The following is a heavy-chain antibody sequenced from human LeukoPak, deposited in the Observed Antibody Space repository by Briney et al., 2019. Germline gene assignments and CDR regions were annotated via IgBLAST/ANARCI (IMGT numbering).Heavy chain of an antibody. V-gene: IGHV4-59*11. CDR2: IYYSGST. CDR1: GGSISSHY. J-gene: IGHJ4*02. D-gene: IGHD6-6*01. CDR3: AGETQLALFDY. Sequence: SSDTLSLTCTVSGGSISSHYWSWIRKPPGKGLEWIGYIYYSGSTNYNPSLKSRVTISVDTSKNQFSLKLSSVTAADTAVYYCAGETQLALFDYWGQGTLVTVSS.